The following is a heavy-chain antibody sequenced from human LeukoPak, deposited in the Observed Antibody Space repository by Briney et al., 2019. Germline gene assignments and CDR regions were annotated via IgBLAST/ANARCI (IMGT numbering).Heavy chain of an antibody. V-gene: IGHV3-7*05. D-gene: IGHD3-16*01. CDR3: ARVRGGYYFDY. CDR2: IKQHGNEK. J-gene: IGHJ4*02. Sequence: PGGSLRLSCAASGFIFSSYWMTWVGQAPGKGLEWVANIKQHGNEKYYVDSMKGRFTISRDNAKNSLHLQMNSLRAEDTAVYYCARVRGGYYFDYWGQGTLVTVSS. CDR1: GFIFSSYW.